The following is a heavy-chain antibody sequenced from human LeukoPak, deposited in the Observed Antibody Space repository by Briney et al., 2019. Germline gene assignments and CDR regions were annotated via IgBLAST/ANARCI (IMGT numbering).Heavy chain of an antibody. V-gene: IGHV3-11*04. D-gene: IGHD6-19*01. CDR2: ISSSGSTI. CDR3: AKDTGSYSSGWSSPGY. Sequence: GGSLRLSCAASGFTFSDYYMSWIRQAPGKGLEWVSYISSSGSTIYYADSVKGRFTISRDNAKNSLYLQMNSLRAEDTAVYYCAKDTGSYSSGWSSPGYWGQGTLATVSS. J-gene: IGHJ4*02. CDR1: GFTFSDYY.